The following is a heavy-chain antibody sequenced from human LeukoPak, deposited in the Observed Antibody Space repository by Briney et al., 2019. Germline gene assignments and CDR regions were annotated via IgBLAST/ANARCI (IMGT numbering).Heavy chain of an antibody. CDR1: GFTFSTYS. Sequence: KTGGSLRLSCAASGFTFSTYSMNWVRLAPGKGLEWVSSISFSSSYIYYADSVKGRFTISRDNAKNSLYLQMNSLRAEDTAIYYCARRYCSSTNCYAFDGWGQGTLVTVSS. D-gene: IGHD2-2*01. V-gene: IGHV3-21*01. J-gene: IGHJ4*02. CDR2: ISFSSSYI. CDR3: ARRYCSSTNCYAFDG.